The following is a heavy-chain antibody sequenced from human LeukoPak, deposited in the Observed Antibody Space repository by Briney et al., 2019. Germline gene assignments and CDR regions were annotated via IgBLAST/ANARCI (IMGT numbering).Heavy chain of an antibody. V-gene: IGHV4-34*01. CDR3: ARRPRRYYYGSGANWFDP. J-gene: IGHJ5*02. CDR2: INHSGST. Sequence: PSETLSLTCAVYGGSFSGYYWSWIRQPPGKGLEWIGEINHSGSTNYNPSLKSRVTISVDTSKNQFSLKLSSVTAADTAVYYCARRPRRYYYGSGANWFDPWGQGTLVTVSS. CDR1: GGSFSGYY. D-gene: IGHD3-10*01.